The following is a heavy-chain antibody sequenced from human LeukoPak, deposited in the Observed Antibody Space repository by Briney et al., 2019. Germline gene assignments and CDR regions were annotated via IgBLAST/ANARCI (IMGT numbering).Heavy chain of an antibody. CDR2: INLNSGGT. V-gene: IGHV1-2*02. CDR3: ARGGVRTAASSLGY. CDR1: GNTFTGYY. Sequence: GASVKVSCKASGNTFTGYYINWVRQAPGQGLEWMGWINLNSGGTNYAQNFQGRVTMTRDASITTAYMELTRLKSDDTAVYYCARGGVRTAASSLGYWGQGTLVTVSS. D-gene: IGHD6-13*01. J-gene: IGHJ4*01.